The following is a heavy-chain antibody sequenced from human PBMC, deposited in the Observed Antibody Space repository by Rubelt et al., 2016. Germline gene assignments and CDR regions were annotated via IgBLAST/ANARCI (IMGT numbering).Heavy chain of an antibody. J-gene: IGHJ4*02. D-gene: IGHD5-18*01. CDR3: ARVGDSGGGYGYTGLYYFDY. CDR2: IYYGGST. V-gene: IGHV4-59*01. Sequence: TVSGGSISGYFWSWIRQPPGKGLEWIGYIYYGGSTNYNSSLKSRVTISVDTSKSQFSLNLSSVTAAETAVYYCARVGDSGGGYGYTGLYYFDYWGQGTLVTVSS. CDR1: GGSISGYF.